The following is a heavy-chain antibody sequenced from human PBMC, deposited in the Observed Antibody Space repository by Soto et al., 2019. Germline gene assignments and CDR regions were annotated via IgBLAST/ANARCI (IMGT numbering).Heavy chain of an antibody. V-gene: IGHV4-59*01. CDR3: ARGGWMATDSGIFDY. CDR1: GGSISSYY. CDR2: IYYSGST. Sequence: SETLSLTCTVSGGSISSYYWSWIRQPPGKGLEWIGYIYYSGSTNYNPSLKSRVTISVDTSKNQFSLKLSSVTAADTAVYYCARGGWMATDSGIFDYWGQGTLVTVSS. J-gene: IGHJ4*02. D-gene: IGHD5-12*01.